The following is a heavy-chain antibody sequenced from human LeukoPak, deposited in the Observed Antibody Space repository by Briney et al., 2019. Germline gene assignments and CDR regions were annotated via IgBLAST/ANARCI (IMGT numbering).Heavy chain of an antibody. CDR3: ATFSSSWLGGDY. V-gene: IGHV3-30*03. CDR2: ISYDGSNK. CDR1: GFTFNNYG. J-gene: IGHJ4*02. Sequence: GGSLRLSCAASGFTFNNYGMHWVRQAPGKGLEWVAVISYDGSNKYYGDSVKGRFSISKDNSRNTLYLQMNSLRAEDTAVYYCATFSSSWLGGDYWGQGTLVTVSS. D-gene: IGHD6-13*01.